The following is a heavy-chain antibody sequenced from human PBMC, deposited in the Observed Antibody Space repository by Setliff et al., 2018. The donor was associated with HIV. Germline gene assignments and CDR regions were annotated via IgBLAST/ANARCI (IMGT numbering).Heavy chain of an antibody. CDR3: AREAVFGVVPDDGNDAFDI. D-gene: IGHD3-3*01. Sequence: SETLSLTCTVSGGSISSGSYYWSWIRQPAGKGLEWIGHIYTSGSTNYNPSLKSRVTISVDTSKNHFSLKLTSVTAADTAVYYCAREAVFGVVPDDGNDAFDIWGQGTMVTVSS. CDR2: IYTSGST. J-gene: IGHJ3*02. CDR1: GGSISSGSYY. V-gene: IGHV4-61*09.